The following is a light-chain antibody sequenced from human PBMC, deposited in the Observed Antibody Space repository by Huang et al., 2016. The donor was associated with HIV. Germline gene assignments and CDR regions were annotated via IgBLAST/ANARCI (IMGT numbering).Light chain of an antibody. CDR3: QQYDNVVS. CDR1: QDINNY. J-gene: IGKJ4*01. V-gene: IGKV1-33*01. Sequence: DIQMTQSPASPSAFVGDRVTITCQASQDINNYLNWYQQRPGQAPNLLIYDAYNLQTGVQSRFSGSGSGTSFTFTISSLQPEDIGTYYCQQYDNVVSFGGGTKVEIK. CDR2: DAY.